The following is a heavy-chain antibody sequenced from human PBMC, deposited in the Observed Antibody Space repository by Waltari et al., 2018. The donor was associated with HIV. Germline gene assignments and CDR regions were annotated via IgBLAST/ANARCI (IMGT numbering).Heavy chain of an antibody. Sequence: QVQLQQWGAGLLKPSETLSLTCAVYGGSFSAYYWSWIRQFPGRGLEWIGEIKPSGSTNYNPSLKGRVTISVETSKNQFSLKVSSVTAADTAIYYCARARETDDGDYIGSYYFDYWGQGTLVSVSS. CDR2: IKPSGST. V-gene: IGHV4-34*01. D-gene: IGHD4-17*01. J-gene: IGHJ4*02. CDR1: GGSFSAYY. CDR3: ARARETDDGDYIGSYYFDY.